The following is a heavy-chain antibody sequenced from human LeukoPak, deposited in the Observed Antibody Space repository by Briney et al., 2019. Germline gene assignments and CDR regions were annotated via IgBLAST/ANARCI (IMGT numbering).Heavy chain of an antibody. V-gene: IGHV3-23*01. Sequence: PGGSLRLSCAASGFTFSSYAMSWVRQAPGKGLEWVSAISGSGGSTYYADSVKGRFTISRDNTKNSLYLQMNSLRAEDTAVYYCARDLREGFDYWGQGTLVTVSS. CDR1: GFTFSSYA. D-gene: IGHD3-16*01. CDR2: ISGSGGST. CDR3: ARDLREGFDY. J-gene: IGHJ4*02.